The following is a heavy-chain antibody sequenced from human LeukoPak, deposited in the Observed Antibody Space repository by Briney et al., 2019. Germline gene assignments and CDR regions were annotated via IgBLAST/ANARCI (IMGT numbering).Heavy chain of an antibody. CDR3: ARLGEYSYKD. CDR2: MHYTLDT. D-gene: IGHD5-18*01. V-gene: IGHV4-59*01. CDR1: GGSISGYY. J-gene: IGHJ4*02. Sequence: SETLSLTCTVSGGSISGYYWSWIRQPPGKGLEWIGHMHYTLDTNYNPFFKRRVTISVDTSKNQFSLKLSSVTAADTAVYYCARLGEYSYKDWGQGTLVTVSS.